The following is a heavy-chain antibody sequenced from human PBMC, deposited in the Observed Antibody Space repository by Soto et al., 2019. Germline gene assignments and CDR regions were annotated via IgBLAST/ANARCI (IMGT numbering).Heavy chain of an antibody. J-gene: IGHJ5*02. CDR2: ISGYDGRT. D-gene: IGHD4-17*01. CDR3: AAEIDDYADFNH. V-gene: IGHV1-18*01. CDR1: GYTFTRYG. Sequence: ASVKVSCKTSGYTFTRYGISWVRQAPGQGLEWLGWISGYDGRTNLAQKVQDRVTMTTDTSTSTVYMELRSLRSDDTAVYYCAAEIDDYADFNHWGQGTPVTVSS.